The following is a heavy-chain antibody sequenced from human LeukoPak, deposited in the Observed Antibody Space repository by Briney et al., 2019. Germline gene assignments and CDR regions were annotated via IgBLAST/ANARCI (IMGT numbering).Heavy chain of an antibody. V-gene: IGHV3-23*01. CDR3: AKGGDVLLWFRESYFDY. D-gene: IGHD3-10*01. CDR2: ISGSGGST. CDR1: GFTFSSYA. J-gene: IGHJ4*02. Sequence: PGGSLRLSCAASGFTFSSYAMSWVRQAPGKGLEWVSAISGSGGSTYYAGSVKGRFTISRDNSKNTLYLQMNSLRAEDTAVYYCAKGGDVLLWFRESYFDYWGQGTLVTVSS.